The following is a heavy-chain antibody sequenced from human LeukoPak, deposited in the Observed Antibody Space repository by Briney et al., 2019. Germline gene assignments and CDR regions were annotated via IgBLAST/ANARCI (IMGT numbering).Heavy chain of an antibody. CDR3: AKAPVTTCRGAFCYPFDY. V-gene: IGHV3-23*01. CDR1: GFTFSSYA. CDR2: ISGSGGST. D-gene: IGHD2-15*01. Sequence: GGSLRLSCAASGFTFSSYATSWVRQAPGKGLEWVSAISGSGGSTYYADSVKGRFTISRDSSKNTLFLQMNRLRPEDAAVYYCAKAPVTTCRGAFCYPFDYWGLGTLVTVSS. J-gene: IGHJ4*02.